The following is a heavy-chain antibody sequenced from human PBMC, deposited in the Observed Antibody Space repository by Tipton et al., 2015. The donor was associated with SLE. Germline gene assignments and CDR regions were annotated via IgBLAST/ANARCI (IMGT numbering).Heavy chain of an antibody. CDR2: IYYGGGT. CDR3: ARSTDQKWFDP. J-gene: IGHJ5*02. Sequence: TLSLTCTVSGDSISNGYDYWSWIRQPQWKGLEWIGNIYYGGGTYYNPSLESRVTISLDTSKNQFSLKLNSVTAADTAVYYCARSTDQKWFDPWGQAPLVTVLS. CDR1: GDSISNGYDY. V-gene: IGHV4-31*03. D-gene: IGHD2-2*01.